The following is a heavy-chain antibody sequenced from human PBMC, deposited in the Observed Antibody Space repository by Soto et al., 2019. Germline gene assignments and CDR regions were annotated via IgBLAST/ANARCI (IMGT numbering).Heavy chain of an antibody. CDR3: ARGGRDGFDI. Sequence: QVQLQESGPGLVKPSETLSLTCTVSGGSISTYYWNWIRQSAGKGLEWIGPVYISASTNYHPSLKRRVAMSVDTSNTQFSLKVTSLTAADTAVYFCARGGRDGFDIWGQGTMVSVSS. CDR2: VYISAST. J-gene: IGHJ3*02. V-gene: IGHV4-4*07. CDR1: GGSISTYY.